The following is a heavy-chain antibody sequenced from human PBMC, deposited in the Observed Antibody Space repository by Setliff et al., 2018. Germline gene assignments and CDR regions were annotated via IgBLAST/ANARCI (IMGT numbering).Heavy chain of an antibody. V-gene: IGHV3-30-3*01. J-gene: IGHJ6*03. CDR3: ARDPIGPFLCSMDG. CDR1: GFSFNNYA. CDR2: MSYDGSNK. D-gene: IGHD2-15*01. Sequence: PGGPLRLSCAASGFSFNNYAMHWVRQAPGKGLEWVAVMSYDGSNKYYADSVKGRFTISRDNSRNTLYLQMNSLRGEDTAVYYCARDPIGPFLCSMDGWGKGTTVTVSS.